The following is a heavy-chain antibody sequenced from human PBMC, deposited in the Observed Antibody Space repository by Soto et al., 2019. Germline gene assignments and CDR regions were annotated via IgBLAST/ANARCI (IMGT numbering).Heavy chain of an antibody. V-gene: IGHV3-73*01. Sequence: EGSLRLSCAVSGFTLSGSPMHWVRQAPGKGLEWVGRIRSRANSYATAYAASVTGRFTISRDDSKNTAFLQRNSLKTEDKAVYYRTSPGFRNYYDMDVWGPGTSVNVFS. J-gene: IGHJ6*02. CDR2: IRSRANSYAT. CDR3: TSPGFRNYYDMDV. CDR1: GFTLSGSP.